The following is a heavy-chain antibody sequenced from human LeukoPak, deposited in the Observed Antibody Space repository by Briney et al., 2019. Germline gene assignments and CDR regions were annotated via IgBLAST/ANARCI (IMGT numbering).Heavy chain of an antibody. J-gene: IGHJ4*02. CDR2: INTNTGNP. CDR1: GYTFTSYA. V-gene: IGHV7-4-1*02. Sequence: ASVKVSCKASGYTFTSYAMNWARQAPGQGLEWMGWINTNTGNPTYAQGFTGRFVFSLDTSLSTAYLQISSLKAEDTAVYYCARASDGSGSFSPTYWGQGTLVTVSS. D-gene: IGHD3-10*01. CDR3: ARASDGSGSFSPTY.